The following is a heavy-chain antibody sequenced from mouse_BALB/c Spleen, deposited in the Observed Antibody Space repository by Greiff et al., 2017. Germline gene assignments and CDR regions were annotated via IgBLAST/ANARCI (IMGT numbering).Heavy chain of an antibody. V-gene: IGHV1-69*02. CDR1: GYTFTSYW. J-gene: IGHJ4*01. CDR3: ARGITTVVATYYAMDY. CDR2: IDPSDSYT. D-gene: IGHD1-1*01. Sequence: QVQLQQPGAELVKPGASVKLSCKASGYTFTSYWMHWVKQRPGQGLEWIGEIDPSDSYTNYNQKFKGKATLTVDKSSSTAYMQLSSLTSEDSAVYYCARGITTVVATYYAMDYWGQGTSVTVSA.